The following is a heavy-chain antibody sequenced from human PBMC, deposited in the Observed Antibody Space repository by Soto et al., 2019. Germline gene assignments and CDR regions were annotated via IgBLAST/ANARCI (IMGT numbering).Heavy chain of an antibody. D-gene: IGHD2-2*01. Sequence: LRLSCAASGCIFRSYAMNWVRQAPGQGLEWVSSISGSGDRTYYADSVKGRFTISRDNSKNTLYLQINSLRSEDTAVYYCAKNEDIVVVPAALDYWGQGTQVTVSS. J-gene: IGHJ4*02. V-gene: IGHV3-23*01. CDR1: GCIFRSYA. CDR3: AKNEDIVVVPAALDY. CDR2: ISGSGDRT.